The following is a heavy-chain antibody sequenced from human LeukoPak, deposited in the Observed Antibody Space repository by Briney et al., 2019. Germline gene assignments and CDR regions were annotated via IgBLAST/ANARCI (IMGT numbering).Heavy chain of an antibody. V-gene: IGHV3-23*01. Sequence: GGSLRLSCAASGFTFSAYAMSWVRQAPGKGLEWVSDISGNGGSTFYADSVKGRFTISRDNSKNTLYLQMNSLRAEDTAVYYCAKDHDFWSGYSDYWGQGTLVTVSS. CDR1: GFTFSAYA. D-gene: IGHD3-3*01. J-gene: IGHJ4*02. CDR2: ISGNGGST. CDR3: AKDHDFWSGYSDY.